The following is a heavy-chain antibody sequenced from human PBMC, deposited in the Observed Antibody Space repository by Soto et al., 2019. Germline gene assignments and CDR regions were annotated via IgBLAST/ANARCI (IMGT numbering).Heavy chain of an antibody. D-gene: IGHD3-16*02. CDR1: GFTFSSYA. Sequence: EVQLLESGGGLVQPGGSLRLSCAASGFTFSSYAMSWVRQAPGKGLEWVSAFSGSGGSTYYADSVKGRFTISRDNSKNTLYLQMNSLRAEDTAVYYCAKDRVFGYDYVWGSYRWGQGTLVTVSS. V-gene: IGHV3-23*01. CDR2: FSGSGGST. J-gene: IGHJ4*02. CDR3: AKDRVFGYDYVWGSYR.